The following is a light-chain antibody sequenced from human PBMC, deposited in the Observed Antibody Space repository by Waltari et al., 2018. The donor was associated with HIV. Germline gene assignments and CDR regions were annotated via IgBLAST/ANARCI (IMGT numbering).Light chain of an antibody. CDR2: YVS. CDR1: QSVSRY. CDR3: QQRNKWPST. Sequence: EIVLTQSPAPLSLSPGERATLSCRASQSVSRYLGWYQHKPGQAPRLLIYYVSNRATGIPARFSGSGSGTDFTLTISSLEPEDSAVYYCQQRNKWPSTFGGGTKVEIK. J-gene: IGKJ4*01. V-gene: IGKV3-11*01.